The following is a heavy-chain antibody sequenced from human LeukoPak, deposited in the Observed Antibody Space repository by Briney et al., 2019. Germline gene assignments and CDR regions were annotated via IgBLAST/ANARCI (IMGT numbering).Heavy chain of an antibody. Sequence: GGALRLSCAASGVTFSSYWMSWVRQAPGKGVERVANIKKDGSDIIYVDSVKGRFPISTDTAETSLYLQMNSLSIEDTAVYYCARAGVAAAGRYYFDYWGQGTLVPVSS. CDR1: GVTFSSYW. CDR2: IKKDGSDI. D-gene: IGHD6-13*01. J-gene: IGHJ4*02. V-gene: IGHV3-7*05. CDR3: ARAGVAAAGRYYFDY.